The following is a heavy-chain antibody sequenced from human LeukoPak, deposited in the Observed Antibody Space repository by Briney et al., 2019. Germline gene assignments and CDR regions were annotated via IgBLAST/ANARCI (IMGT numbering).Heavy chain of an antibody. CDR3: ARPSYGSGSYYGPTDWYFDL. J-gene: IGHJ2*01. CDR2: ISYSGST. D-gene: IGHD3-10*01. CDR1: GGSISSYY. V-gene: IGHV4-59*08. Sequence: PSETLSLTCTVSGGSISSYYWSWIRQPPGKGLEWIGYISYSGSTNYNPSLKSRVTISVDTSKNQFSLKLSSVTAADTAVYYCARPSYGSGSYYGPTDWYFDLWGRGTLVTVS.